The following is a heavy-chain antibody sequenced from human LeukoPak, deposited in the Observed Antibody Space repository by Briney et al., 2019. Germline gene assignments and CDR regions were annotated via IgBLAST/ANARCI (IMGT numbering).Heavy chain of an antibody. CDR1: GFPFNDHS. CDR2: LSDNGGSP. V-gene: IGHV3-23*01. J-gene: IGHJ5*01. D-gene: IGHD2-21*01. CDR3: AKDPETYSSRWFDS. Sequence: GALRLSCAASGFPFNDHSMSWVRQAPGKGLEWVSSLSDNGGSPYYADSVKGRFTISRDNSKNTLYLHMNSLRVEDTAVYYCAKDPETYSSRWFDSWGQGTLVTVSS.